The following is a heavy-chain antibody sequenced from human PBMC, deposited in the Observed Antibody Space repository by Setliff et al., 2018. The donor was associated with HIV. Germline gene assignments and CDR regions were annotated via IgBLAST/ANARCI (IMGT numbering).Heavy chain of an antibody. Sequence: GESLRLSCAASGFTFTNYWMSWVRQAPGKGLEWVANIKTDGSEKYYVDSVRGRFTISRDNAENSLYLRMNSLRAEDTAVYYCARTYYGGNYPRSFDVWGQGTMVTVSS. CDR3: ARTYYGGNYPRSFDV. V-gene: IGHV3-7*03. CDR1: GFTFTNYW. CDR2: IKTDGSEK. D-gene: IGHD4-17*01. J-gene: IGHJ3*01.